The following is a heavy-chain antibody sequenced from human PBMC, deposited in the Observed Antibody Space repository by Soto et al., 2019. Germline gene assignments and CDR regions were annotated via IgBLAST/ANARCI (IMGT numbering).Heavy chain of an antibody. CDR3: AREGFRGVMSYYGMDV. V-gene: IGHV3-53*01. CDR2: IYSSVST. CDR1: GLTVSNNY. Sequence: PGGSLRLSCAASGLTVSNNYMTWVRQAPGKGLEWVSFIYSSVSTYYVDSVKGRFTISRDNAKNSLYLQMNSLRAEDTAVYYCAREGFRGVMSYYGMDVWGQGTTVTVSS. J-gene: IGHJ6*02. D-gene: IGHD3-16*01.